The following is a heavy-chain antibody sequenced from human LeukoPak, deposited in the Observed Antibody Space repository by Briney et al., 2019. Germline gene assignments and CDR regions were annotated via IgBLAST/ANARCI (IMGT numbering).Heavy chain of an antibody. D-gene: IGHD2/OR15-2a*01. CDR2: ISTDGSNT. J-gene: IGHJ6*02. Sequence: GGSLRLSCAASGFTFSRYWMHWLRQAPGKGLVWVSRISTDGSNTSYADSVKGRFTISRDNGKNTLYLQMNSLRAEDTAVYYCASYLTSIPAGMDVWGQGTTVTVSS. V-gene: IGHV3-74*01. CDR1: GFTFSRYW. CDR3: ASYLTSIPAGMDV.